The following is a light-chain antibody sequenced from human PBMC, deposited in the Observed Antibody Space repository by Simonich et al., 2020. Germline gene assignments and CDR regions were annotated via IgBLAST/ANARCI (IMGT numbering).Light chain of an antibody. CDR3: QQYNNWWT. CDR1: QSVSSN. J-gene: IGKJ1*01. CDR2: GAS. V-gene: IGKV3-15*01. Sequence: EIVMTQSPATLSVSPGERATLSCRASQSVSSNLAWYQQKPGQAPRLLIYGASTRATGIPAMFSCSGSGTEFTLTISSLQSEDFAVDYCQQYNNWWTFGQGTKVEIK.